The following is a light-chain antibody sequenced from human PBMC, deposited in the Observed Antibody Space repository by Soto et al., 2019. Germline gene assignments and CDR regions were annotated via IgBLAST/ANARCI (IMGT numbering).Light chain of an antibody. J-gene: IGKJ2*01. CDR2: AAS. Sequence: DIQMTQSPSILSASVGDRVTITCRATQNINTWLDWYQQKPGKAPKMLIYAASRLQNGVPSRFSGSGSGTPFTLPISSLHPAYFATYYCQQSNGFGPGTKLDVK. CDR1: QNINTW. V-gene: IGKV1-5*01. CDR3: QQSNG.